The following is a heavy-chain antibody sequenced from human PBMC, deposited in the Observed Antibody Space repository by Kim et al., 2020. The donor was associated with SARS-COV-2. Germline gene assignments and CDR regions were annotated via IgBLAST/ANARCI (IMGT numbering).Heavy chain of an antibody. CDR3: ARVIGYSGYDYLKSVWGYYYYYYMDV. J-gene: IGHJ6*03. CDR1: GFTFSSYW. V-gene: IGHV3-7*01. CDR2: IKQDGSEK. D-gene: IGHD5-12*01. Sequence: GGSLRLSCAASGFTFSSYWMSWVRQAPGKGLEWVANIKQDGSEKYYVDSVKGRFTISRDNAKNSLYLQMNSLRAEDTAVYYCARVIGYSGYDYLKSVWGYYYYYYMDVWGKGTTVTVSS.